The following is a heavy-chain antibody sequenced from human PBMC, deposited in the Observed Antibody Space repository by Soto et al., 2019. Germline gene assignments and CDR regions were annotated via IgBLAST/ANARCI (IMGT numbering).Heavy chain of an antibody. CDR3: AIDASEFDY. CDR2: IWYNGSNK. V-gene: IGHV3-33*01. CDR1: GFTLSIYG. Sequence: QVQLVESGGGGVQPGRSLRLSCAASGFTLSIYGRHWVRQAPGKGLEWVAVIWYNGSNKYYADSVKGRFTISRDNSKDTLYLQMNSLRAVDTAVYYFAIDASEFDYWGQGTLVTVSS. J-gene: IGHJ4*02.